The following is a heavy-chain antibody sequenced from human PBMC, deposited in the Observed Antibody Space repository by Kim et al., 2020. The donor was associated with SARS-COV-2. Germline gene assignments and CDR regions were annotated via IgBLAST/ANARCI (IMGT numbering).Heavy chain of an antibody. V-gene: IGHV4-39*07. CDR3: ARDIQDVIAAPDYYGMDV. Sequence: KSRVTISVDTAKNQFSLKLSSVTAADTAVYYCARDIQDVIAAPDYYGMDVWGQGTTVTVSS. D-gene: IGHD6-25*01. J-gene: IGHJ6*02.